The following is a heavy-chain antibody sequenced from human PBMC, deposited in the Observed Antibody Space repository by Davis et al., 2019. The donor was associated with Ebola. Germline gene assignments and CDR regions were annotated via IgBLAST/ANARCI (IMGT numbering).Heavy chain of an antibody. J-gene: IGHJ6*02. Sequence: ASVKVSCKASGYTFTSYYMHWVRQAPGQGLEWMGIINPSAGSTSYAQKFQGRATMTRDTSTSTVYMELSSLRSEDTAVYYCARGSCSGGSCRTYYYYGMDVWGQGTTVTVSS. CDR2: INPSAGST. D-gene: IGHD2-15*01. V-gene: IGHV1-46*01. CDR1: GYTFTSYY. CDR3: ARGSCSGGSCRTYYYYGMDV.